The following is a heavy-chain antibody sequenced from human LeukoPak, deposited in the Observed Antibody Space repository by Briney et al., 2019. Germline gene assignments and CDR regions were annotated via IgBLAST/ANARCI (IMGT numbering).Heavy chain of an antibody. CDR2: VYYNGDI. Sequence: PSETLSLTCSVSGVPISTYYWSWIRQSPGKRLEWIAYVYYNGDIMYNPSLKSRVTISLDTSKNQFSLNMASVTAADTAVYFCATAWYYDTRGYLFDDWGHGTLVTVSS. V-gene: IGHV4-59*01. D-gene: IGHD3-22*01. J-gene: IGHJ4*01. CDR3: ATAWYYDTRGYLFDD. CDR1: GVPISTYY.